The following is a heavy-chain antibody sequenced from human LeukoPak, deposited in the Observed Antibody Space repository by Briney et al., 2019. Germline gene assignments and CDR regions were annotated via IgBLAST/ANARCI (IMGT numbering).Heavy chain of an antibody. CDR2: IFGTGGSP. CDR1: GFTLSNYA. J-gene: IGHJ4*02. Sequence: GGSLRLSRAAPGFTLSNYAMSCVPQAPGEGRWWGSHIFGTGGSPYSPHSVKCRFTISRDDSKNTLYLQMNSLRAEDTAVYYCAKVYSSFYFDYWGQGTLFTVSS. D-gene: IGHD6-19*01. CDR3: AKVYSSFYFDY. V-gene: IGHV3-23*01.